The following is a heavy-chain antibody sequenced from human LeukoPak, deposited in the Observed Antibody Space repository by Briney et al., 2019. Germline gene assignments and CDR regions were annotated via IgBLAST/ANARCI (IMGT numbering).Heavy chain of an antibody. Sequence: SESLTLTCAASGWTFSGYYLSWIRQPPGKGLEWIGEINHSGSSNYNPSLKSRVTISVDTSKNQFSLKVSSVTAGDTAVYYCAKGRYGGVVPAAKRGGNWFDPRGQGTLVTVSS. CDR1: GWTFSGYY. V-gene: IGHV4-34*08. CDR3: AKGRYGGVVPAAKRGGNWFDP. J-gene: IGHJ5*02. D-gene: IGHD2-2*01. CDR2: INHSGSS.